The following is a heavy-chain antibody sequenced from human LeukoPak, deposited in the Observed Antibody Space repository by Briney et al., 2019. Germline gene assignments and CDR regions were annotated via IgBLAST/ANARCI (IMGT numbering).Heavy chain of an antibody. Sequence: SVKVSCKVSGGTFSSYTISWVRQAPGQGLEWMGRIIPILGIANYAQKFQGRVTITADESTSTAYMELSSLRSEDTAVYYCARGPTVTTKPYYYYGMDVWGKGTTVTVSS. D-gene: IGHD4-17*01. CDR1: GGTFSSYT. CDR3: ARGPTVTTKPYYYYGMDV. CDR2: IIPILGIA. J-gene: IGHJ6*04. V-gene: IGHV1-69*02.